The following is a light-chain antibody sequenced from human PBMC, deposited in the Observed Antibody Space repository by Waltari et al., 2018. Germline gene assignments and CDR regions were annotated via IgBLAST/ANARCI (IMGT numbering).Light chain of an antibody. J-gene: IGKJ1*01. CDR3: QQSYSTPPRT. Sequence: DIQMTQSPASLSASVGDRVTITCRASQSIRRHLNWYQQRPGNAPKLLIYASSNLQSGVPSRFSGSGSGTEFTLTISSLQPEDFATYYCQQSYSTPPRTFGQGTKVEMK. CDR2: ASS. V-gene: IGKV1-39*01. CDR1: QSIRRH.